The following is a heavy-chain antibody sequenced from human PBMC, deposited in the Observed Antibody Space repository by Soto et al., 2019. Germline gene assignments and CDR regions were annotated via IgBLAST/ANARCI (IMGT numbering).Heavy chain of an antibody. V-gene: IGHV4-4*02. Sequence: QVQLQESGPGLVNPSGTLSLTCAVSGASINRDNWWTWVRQPPGKGLEWIGEIYHTGSTNYDSSLRSRATISIDESKNQFSLNLNSVTAADTAVYYCAGSVHFGGQGILVTVSS. CDR1: GASINRDNW. CDR2: IYHTGST. J-gene: IGHJ4*02. D-gene: IGHD3-10*01. CDR3: AGSVHF.